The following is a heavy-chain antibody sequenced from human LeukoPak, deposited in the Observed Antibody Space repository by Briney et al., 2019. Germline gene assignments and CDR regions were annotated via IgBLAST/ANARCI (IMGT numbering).Heavy chain of an antibody. D-gene: IGHD1-1*01. V-gene: IGHV3-23*01. J-gene: IGHJ3*02. CDR1: GFTFSSYA. Sequence: GSLRLSCAASGFTFSSYAMTWVRQAPGKGLEWVSAISGSGGSTYYADSVKGRFTISRDNSKNTLYLQMNSLRAEDTAVYYCAKPRYGDHDAFDIWGQGTMVTVSS. CDR3: AKPRYGDHDAFDI. CDR2: ISGSGGST.